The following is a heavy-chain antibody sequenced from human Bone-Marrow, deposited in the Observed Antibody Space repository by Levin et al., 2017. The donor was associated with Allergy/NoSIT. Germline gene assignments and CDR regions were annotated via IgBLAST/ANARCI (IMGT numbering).Heavy chain of an antibody. CDR1: GLTVSSNY. CDR2: IDSGGST. Sequence: PGESLKISCGAAGLTVSSNYTSWVRQAPGKGLEWVSVIDSGGSTYYADSVKGRFTISRDHSKNTLYLQMNRLRVEDTAVYYCERDIEYYYASGRYLEYHYYMDVWGKGTTVTVSS. CDR3: ERDIEYYYASGRYLEYHYYMDV. V-gene: IGHV3-53*01. D-gene: IGHD3-10*01. J-gene: IGHJ6*03.